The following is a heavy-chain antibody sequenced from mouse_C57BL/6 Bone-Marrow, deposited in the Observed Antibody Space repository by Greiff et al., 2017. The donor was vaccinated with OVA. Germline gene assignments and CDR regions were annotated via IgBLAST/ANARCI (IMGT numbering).Heavy chain of an antibody. CDR1: GFTFSDYY. CDR2: ISNGGGST. CDR3: ARHEGRRFAY. Sequence: EVKLVESGGGLVQPGGSLKLSCAASGFTFSDYYMYWVRQTPEKRLEWVAYISNGGGSTYYPDTVKGRFTISRDNAKNTLYLQMSRLKSEDTAMYYCARHEGRRFAYWGQGTLVTVSA. J-gene: IGHJ3*01. V-gene: IGHV5-12*01. D-gene: IGHD2-14*01.